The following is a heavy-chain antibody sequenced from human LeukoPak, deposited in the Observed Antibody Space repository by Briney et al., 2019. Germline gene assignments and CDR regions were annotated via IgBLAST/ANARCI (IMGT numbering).Heavy chain of an antibody. CDR1: GFTFSSYA. J-gene: IGHJ4*02. Sequence: GGSLRHSCAASGFTFSSYAMSWVRQAPGKGLEWVSAISGSGGSTYYADSVKGRFTISRDNSKNTLYLQMNSLRAEDTAVYYCAKDWTGTIPSFIDYWGQGTLVTVSS. CDR2: ISGSGGST. V-gene: IGHV3-23*01. CDR3: AKDWTGTIPSFIDY. D-gene: IGHD1-7*01.